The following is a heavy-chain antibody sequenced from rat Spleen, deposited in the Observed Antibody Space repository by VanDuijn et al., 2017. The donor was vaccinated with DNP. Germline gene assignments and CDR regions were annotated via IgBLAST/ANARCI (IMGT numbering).Heavy chain of an antibody. CDR3: ATSSYYGYAYGFAY. J-gene: IGHJ3*01. D-gene: IGHD1-7*01. CDR1: GFTFSYYW. V-gene: IGHV5-29*01. Sequence: EVQLVESGGGLVQPGRSLKLSCVASGFTFSYYWMAWVRQVPGKGLEWVATIIYDGSSIYYRDSVRGRFTISRDNAKSTLYLQMDSLRSEDTATYYCATSSYYGYAYGFAYWGQGTLVTVSS. CDR2: IIYDGSSI.